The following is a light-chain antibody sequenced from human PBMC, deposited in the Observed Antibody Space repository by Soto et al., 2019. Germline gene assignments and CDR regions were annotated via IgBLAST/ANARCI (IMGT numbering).Light chain of an antibody. CDR3: SSYTSSSTLEVV. V-gene: IGLV2-14*01. CDR1: SSDVGGYNY. CDR2: EVS. Sequence: QSVLTQPASVSGSPGQSITISCTGTSSDVGGYNYVSWYQQHPGKAPKLMIYEVSNRPSGVSNRSSGSKSGNTASLTISGLQAEDEADYYCSSYTSSSTLEVVFGGGTKLTVL. J-gene: IGLJ2*01.